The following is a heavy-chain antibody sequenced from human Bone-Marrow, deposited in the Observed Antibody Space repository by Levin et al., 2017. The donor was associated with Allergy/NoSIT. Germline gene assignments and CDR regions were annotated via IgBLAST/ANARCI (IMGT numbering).Heavy chain of an antibody. D-gene: IGHD3-9*01. CDR1: GYTFTSYD. CDR3: ARGRFHDILTGYYLY. J-gene: IGHJ4*02. CDR2: MNPNSGNT. Sequence: GESLKISCKASGYTFTSYDINWVRQATGQGLEWMGWMNPNSGNTGYAQKFQGRVTMTRNTSISTAYMELSSLRSEDTAVYYCARGRFHDILTGYYLYWGQGTLVTVSS. V-gene: IGHV1-8*01.